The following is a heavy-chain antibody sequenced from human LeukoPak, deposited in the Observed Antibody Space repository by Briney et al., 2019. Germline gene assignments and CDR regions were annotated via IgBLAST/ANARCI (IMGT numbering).Heavy chain of an antibody. Sequence: SETLFLTCTVSGGSITNCYWSWIRQPPGKGLEWLGYVYYSGSTNYNPSLKSRVTISVDASNNQFSLKLSSVSAADTAVYYCAATMVRGVHTHFDYWGQGTLVTVFS. D-gene: IGHD3-10*01. CDR2: VYYSGST. V-gene: IGHV4-59*08. J-gene: IGHJ4*02. CDR1: GGSITNCY. CDR3: AATMVRGVHTHFDY.